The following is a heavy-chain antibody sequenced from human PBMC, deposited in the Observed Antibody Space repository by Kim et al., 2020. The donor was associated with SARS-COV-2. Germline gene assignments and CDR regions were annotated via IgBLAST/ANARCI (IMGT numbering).Heavy chain of an antibody. D-gene: IGHD6-13*01. CDR3: ARGVGGAAAETTPEDDAFDI. CDR1: GGTFSSYA. Sequence: SVKVSCKASGGTFSSYAISWVRQAPGQGLEWMGGIIPIFGTANYAQKFQGRVTITADESTSTAYMELSSLRSEDTAVYYCARGVGGAAAETTPEDDAFDIWGQGTMVTVSS. J-gene: IGHJ3*02. V-gene: IGHV1-69*13. CDR2: IIPIFGTA.